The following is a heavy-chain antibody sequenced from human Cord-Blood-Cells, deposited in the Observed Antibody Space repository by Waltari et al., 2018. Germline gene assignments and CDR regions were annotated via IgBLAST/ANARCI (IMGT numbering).Heavy chain of an antibody. CDR3: ARGSYYGSPPNDY. V-gene: IGHV1-3*01. CDR1: AYTITSYA. D-gene: IGHD1-26*01. J-gene: IGHJ4*02. CDR2: INAGNGNT. Sequence: QVQLVQSGAEVKKPGASVTVSCKASAYTITSYALHSVPQAPGQRLAWMGWINAGNGNTNYSQNCQGRVTITRDTSASTAYMELSSLRSEDTAVYYCARGSYYGSPPNDYWGQGTLVTVSS.